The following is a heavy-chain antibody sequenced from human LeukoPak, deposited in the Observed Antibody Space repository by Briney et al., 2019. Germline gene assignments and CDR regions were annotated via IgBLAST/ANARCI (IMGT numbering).Heavy chain of an antibody. V-gene: IGHV4-30-4*08. CDR1: GGSISSGDYY. J-gene: IGHJ4*02. CDR2: IYYSGST. D-gene: IGHD3-22*01. CDR3: AREGAYYDSSGYDDY. Sequence: SETLSLTCTVSGGSISSGDYYWSWIRQPPGKGLEWIGYIYYSGSTYYNPSLKSRVTISVDTSKSQFSLKLSSVTAADTAVYYCAREGAYYDSSGYDDYWGQGTLVTVSS.